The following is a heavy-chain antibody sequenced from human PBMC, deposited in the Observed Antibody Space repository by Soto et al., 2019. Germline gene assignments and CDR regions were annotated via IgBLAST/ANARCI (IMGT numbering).Heavy chain of an antibody. Sequence: GGSLRLSCAASGFTFSSYAMHWVRQAPGKGLEWVAVISYDGSNKYYADSVKGRFTISRDNSKDTLYLQMNSLRAEDTAVYYCARAIYSYGPTDYWGQGTLVTVSS. CDR2: ISYDGSNK. V-gene: IGHV3-30-3*01. J-gene: IGHJ4*02. CDR3: ARAIYSYGPTDY. D-gene: IGHD5-18*01. CDR1: GFTFSSYA.